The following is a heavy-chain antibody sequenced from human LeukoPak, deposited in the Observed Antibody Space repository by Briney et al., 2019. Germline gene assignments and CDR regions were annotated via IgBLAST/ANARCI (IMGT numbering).Heavy chain of an antibody. V-gene: IGHV4-4*07. CDR1: GGSISNYH. D-gene: IGHD6-19*01. Sequence: SETLSLTCTVSGGSISNYHWSWIRQPPGKGLEWIGQIHTSGSTNYNPPLKSRVSMSIDTTEDQLSLTIRSVTAADTAFYYCARRDISSGWSFDYWGQGTLVTVSS. J-gene: IGHJ4*02. CDR3: ARRDISSGWSFDY. CDR2: IHTSGST.